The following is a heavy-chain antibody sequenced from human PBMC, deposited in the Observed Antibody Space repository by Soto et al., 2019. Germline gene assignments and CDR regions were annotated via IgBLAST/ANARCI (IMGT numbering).Heavy chain of an antibody. V-gene: IGHV3-33*01. CDR3: ARDRDPWELLLDIDY. D-gene: IGHD1-26*01. CDR2: IWYDGSNK. CDR1: GFTFSSYG. Sequence: PGGSLRVSCAASGFTFSSYGMHRVRQATGKGLEWVAVIWYDGSNKYYADSVEGRFTISRDNSKNTLYLQMNSLRAEDTAVYYCARDRDPWELLLDIDYWGQGTLVTVSS. J-gene: IGHJ4*02.